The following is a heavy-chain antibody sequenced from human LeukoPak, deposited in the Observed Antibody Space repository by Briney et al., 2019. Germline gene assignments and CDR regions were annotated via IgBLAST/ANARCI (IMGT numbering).Heavy chain of an antibody. CDR3: AKERRGYYMDV. D-gene: IGHD3-10*01. Sequence: GGSLRLSCAASGFTFSNYAMQWARQAPGKGLEWVSLITWDARSTYYADSVKGRFTISRDNSKNSLSLQMNSLRPEDTALYYCAKERRGYYMDVWGKGTTVTVSS. CDR2: ITWDARST. CDR1: GFTFSNYA. V-gene: IGHV3-43D*04. J-gene: IGHJ6*03.